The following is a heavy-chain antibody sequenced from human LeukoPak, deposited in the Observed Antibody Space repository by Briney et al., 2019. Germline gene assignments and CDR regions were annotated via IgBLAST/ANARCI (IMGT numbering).Heavy chain of an antibody. V-gene: IGHV3-30-3*01. Sequence: GRSLRLSCAASGFTFSSYAMHWVRQAPGKGLEWVAVISYDGSNKYYADSVKGRFTISRDNSKNTLYLQMNGLRAEDTAVYYCARGHYTIFGVVIYYFDYWGQGTLVTVSS. CDR3: ARGHYTIFGVVIYYFDY. CDR2: ISYDGSNK. D-gene: IGHD3-3*01. CDR1: GFTFSSYA. J-gene: IGHJ4*02.